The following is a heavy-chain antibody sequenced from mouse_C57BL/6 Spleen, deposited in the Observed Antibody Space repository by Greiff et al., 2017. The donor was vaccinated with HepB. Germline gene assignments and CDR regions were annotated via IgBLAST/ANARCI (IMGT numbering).Heavy chain of an antibody. J-gene: IGHJ4*01. D-gene: IGHD1-1*01. V-gene: IGHV1-82*01. CDR3: ARDTTVVATPMDY. Sequence: VKLQQSGPELVKPGASVKISCKASGYAFSSSWMNWVKQRPGKGLEWIGRIYPGDGDTNYNGKFKGKATLTADKSSSTAYMQLSSLTSEDSAVYFCARDTTVVATPMDYWGQGTSVTVSS. CDR1: GYAFSSSW. CDR2: IYPGDGDT.